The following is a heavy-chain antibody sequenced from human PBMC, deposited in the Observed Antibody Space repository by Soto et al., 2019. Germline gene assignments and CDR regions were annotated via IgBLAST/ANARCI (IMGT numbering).Heavy chain of an antibody. CDR1: GGTFSSYA. Sequence: ASVKVSCKASGGTFSSYAISWVRQAPGQGLEWMGGIIPIFGTANYAQKFQGRVTITADESTSTAYMELSSLRSEDTAVYYCARDTSPRGYSYVPYYYGMDVWGQGTTVTVSS. V-gene: IGHV1-69*13. CDR2: IIPIFGTA. CDR3: ARDTSPRGYSYVPYYYGMDV. J-gene: IGHJ6*02. D-gene: IGHD5-18*01.